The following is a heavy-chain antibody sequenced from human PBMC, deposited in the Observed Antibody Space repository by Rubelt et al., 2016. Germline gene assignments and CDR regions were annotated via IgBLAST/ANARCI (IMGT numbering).Heavy chain of an antibody. J-gene: IGHJ5*02. Sequence: SLRLSCAASGFTFSSDALHWVRQAPGKGLEWVALISYDGSKTYYADFVRGRFTISRDNSENTLYLHVNSLRAEDSAVYYCARDVRNRGWFDPWGQGTLVTVSS. CDR2: ISYDGSKT. D-gene: IGHD7-27*01. V-gene: IGHV3-30*04. CDR1: GFTFSSDA. CDR3: ARDVRNRGWFDP.